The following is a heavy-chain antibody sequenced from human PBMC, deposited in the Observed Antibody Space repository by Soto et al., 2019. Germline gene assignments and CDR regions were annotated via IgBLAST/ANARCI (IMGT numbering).Heavy chain of an antibody. Sequence: QVQLVQSGAEVKKPGASVKVSCKASGYTFTSYDINWVRQATGQGLEWMGWMNPNSGNTGYAQKFQGRLTMSRNTSISRAYMELSRLRSEDTAVYYCARGHWSRQWLDWFDPWGQGTLVSVSS. V-gene: IGHV1-8*01. CDR3: ARGHWSRQWLDWFDP. D-gene: IGHD6-19*01. CDR1: GYTFTSYD. CDR2: MNPNSGNT. J-gene: IGHJ5*02.